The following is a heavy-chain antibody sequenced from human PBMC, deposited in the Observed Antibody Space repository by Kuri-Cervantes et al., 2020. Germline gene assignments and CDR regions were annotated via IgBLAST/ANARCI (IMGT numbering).Heavy chain of an antibody. J-gene: IGHJ5*01. Sequence: GESLKISCVASGFTLSSFGIHWVRQSPGKGLEWVAFIRYDGSNEYYADSVKGRFTISRDNSKNTLYLQMNSLRAEDTAVYYCARAPGYSSSWYGYWGHGTLVTVSS. CDR3: ARAPGYSSSWYGY. V-gene: IGHV3-30*02. D-gene: IGHD6-13*01. CDR1: GFTLSSFG. CDR2: IRYDGSNE.